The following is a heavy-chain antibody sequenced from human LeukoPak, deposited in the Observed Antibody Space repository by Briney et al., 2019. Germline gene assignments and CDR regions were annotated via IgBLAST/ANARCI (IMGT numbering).Heavy chain of an antibody. CDR2: IYYSGST. J-gene: IGHJ4*02. D-gene: IGHD6-19*01. Sequence: SETLSLTCTVSGGSISSYYWSWIRQPPGKGLEWIGYIYYSGSTNYNPSLKSRVAISVDTSKNQFSLKLSSVTAADTAVYYCARHYSSGWYLYYFDYWGQGTLVTVSS. V-gene: IGHV4-59*08. CDR1: GGSISSYY. CDR3: ARHYSSGWYLYYFDY.